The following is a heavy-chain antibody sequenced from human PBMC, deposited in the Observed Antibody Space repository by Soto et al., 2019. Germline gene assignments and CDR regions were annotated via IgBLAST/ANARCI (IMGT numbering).Heavy chain of an antibody. CDR2: ISGSGGST. J-gene: IGHJ4*02. V-gene: IGHV3-23*01. CDR3: AKTGYCSTVSCPTFDY. CDR1: GFNFNTYA. D-gene: IGHD2-2*01. Sequence: GGSLRLSCTASGFNFNTYAMTWVRQAPGKGLEWVSLISGSGGSTYYADSVKGRFTVSRDNAKNTLYLEMNSLTAEDTAVYYCAKTGYCSTVSCPTFDYWGQGTQVTVSS.